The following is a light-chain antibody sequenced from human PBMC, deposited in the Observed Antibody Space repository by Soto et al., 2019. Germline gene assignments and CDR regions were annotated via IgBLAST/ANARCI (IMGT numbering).Light chain of an antibody. CDR2: EVS. Sequence: QSVLTQPPSASGSPGQSVTISCTGTSSEVGAYNYVSWYQQHPGKAPKLMIYEVSKRPSGVPDRFSGSKSGNTASLTVSGLQAEDEADYYCSSYAGSNNFVVFGGGTKVTVL. CDR3: SSYAGSNNFVV. V-gene: IGLV2-8*01. J-gene: IGLJ2*01. CDR1: SSEVGAYNY.